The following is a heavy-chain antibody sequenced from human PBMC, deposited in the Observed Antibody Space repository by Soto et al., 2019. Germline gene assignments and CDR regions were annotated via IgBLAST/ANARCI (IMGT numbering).Heavy chain of an antibody. V-gene: IGHV1-69*13. CDR1: GGTFSRYA. Sequence: ASVKVSCKASGGTFSRYAISWVRQAPGQGLEWMGGIIPIFGTANYAQKFQGRVTITADESTSTAYMELSSLRSEDTAVYYCARGNYYDSSGYYQTRYNWFDPWGQGTLVTVSS. CDR3: ARGNYYDSSGYYQTRYNWFDP. CDR2: IIPIFGTA. D-gene: IGHD3-22*01. J-gene: IGHJ5*02.